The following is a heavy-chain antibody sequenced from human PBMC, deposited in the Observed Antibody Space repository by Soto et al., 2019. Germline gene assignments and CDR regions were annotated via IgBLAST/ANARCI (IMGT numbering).Heavy chain of an antibody. CDR2: IYYSGST. D-gene: IGHD2-15*01. V-gene: IGHV4-59*01. Sequence: SETLSLTCTVSGGSISSYYWSWIRQPPGKGLEWIGYIYYSGSTNYNPSLKSRVTISVDTSKNQFSLKLSSVTAADTAVYYCARMRQYSDFDYWGQGTLVPVS. CDR3: ARMRQYSDFDY. CDR1: GGSISSYY. J-gene: IGHJ4*02.